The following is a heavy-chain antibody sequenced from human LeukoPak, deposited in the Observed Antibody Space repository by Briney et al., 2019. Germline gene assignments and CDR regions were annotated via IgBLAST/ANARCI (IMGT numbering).Heavy chain of an antibody. J-gene: IGHJ3*01. D-gene: IGHD6-13*01. CDR1: GYTFTTYS. Sequence: ASVKVSCKASGYTFTTYSISWVRQAPGQGLEWMGWISGNNGNTHYAQKFQGRVTMTTDTSTSTAYMELRSLRSDDTAVYYCAREEGAPIAAANVWGLGTMVTVSS. V-gene: IGHV1-18*01. CDR3: AREEGAPIAAANV. CDR2: ISGNNGNT.